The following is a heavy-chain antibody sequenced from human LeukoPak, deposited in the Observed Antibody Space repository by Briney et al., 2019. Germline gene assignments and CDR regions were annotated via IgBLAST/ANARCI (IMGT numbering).Heavy chain of an antibody. V-gene: IGHV1-18*01. CDR3: AREGSMTTVTHFDY. CDR1: GYTFTSYG. D-gene: IGHD4-17*01. J-gene: IGHJ4*02. Sequence: GALVKVSCKASGYTFTSYGISWVRQAPGQGLEWMGWISAYNGNTNYAQKLQGRVTMTTDTSTSTAYMELRSLRSDDTAVYYCAREGSMTTVTHFDYWGQGTLVTVSS. CDR2: ISAYNGNT.